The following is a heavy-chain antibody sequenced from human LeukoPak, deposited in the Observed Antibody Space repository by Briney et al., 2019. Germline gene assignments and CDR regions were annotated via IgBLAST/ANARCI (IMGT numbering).Heavy chain of an antibody. CDR2: ISGSGGST. V-gene: IGHV3-23*01. Sequence: PGGSLRLSCAASGFTLSTYAVSWVRQAPGKGLELVSAISGSGGSTYYADSVKGRFTISRDNSKNTLYLQMNSLRAEDTAVYYCAKIRGYSGYDRPDIVVVVGATADYWGQGTLVTVSS. CDR1: GFTLSTYA. J-gene: IGHJ4*02. CDR3: AKIRGYSGYDRPDIVVVVGATADY. D-gene: IGHD2-15*01.